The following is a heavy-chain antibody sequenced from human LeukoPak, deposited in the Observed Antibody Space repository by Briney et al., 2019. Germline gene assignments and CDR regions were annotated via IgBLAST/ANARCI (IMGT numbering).Heavy chain of an antibody. D-gene: IGHD3-9*01. CDR2: IYWDDDK. CDR3: AHSRIRYFDWLLYPYYFDY. CDR1: GFSLSTSGVG. Sequence: SGPRLGNPTQTLTLTCTFSGFSLSTSGVGVGWIRQPPGKALEWRALIYWDDDKRYSPSLKSRLTITKDTSKNQLVLTMTNMDPVDTAIYYCAHSRIRYFDWLLYPYYFDYWGQGTLVTVSS. V-gene: IGHV2-5*02. J-gene: IGHJ4*02.